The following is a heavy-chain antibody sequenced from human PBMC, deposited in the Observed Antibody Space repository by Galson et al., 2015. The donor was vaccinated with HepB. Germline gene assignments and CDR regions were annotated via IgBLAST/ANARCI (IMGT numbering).Heavy chain of an antibody. CDR2: INPSGGGT. CDR3: ARDSSSSRFGWSDP. CDR1: GYTFTSYH. D-gene: IGHD6-6*01. V-gene: IGHV1-46*01. Sequence: SVKVSCKASGYTFTSYHMHWVRQAPGQGLEWMGIINPSGGGTSYTQKIQGRVTMTRDTSTGTIYMELSSLTSEDTAVYYCARDSSSSRFGWSDPWGQGTLVTVSS. J-gene: IGHJ5*02.